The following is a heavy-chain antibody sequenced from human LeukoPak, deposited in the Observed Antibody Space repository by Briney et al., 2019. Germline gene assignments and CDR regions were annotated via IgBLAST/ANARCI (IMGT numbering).Heavy chain of an antibody. CDR2: ISGSGGST. CDR3: AKHTPEQWLLTAAYFDY. J-gene: IGHJ4*02. CDR1: GFAFSCYA. D-gene: IGHD6-19*01. Sequence: PGRSLRLSCAASGFAFSCYAMSCVRQAPGKGLEWVSAISGSGGSTYYADSVKGRFTISRDNSKNTLYLQMNSLRAEDTAVYYCAKHTPEQWLLTAAYFDYWGQGTLVTVSS. V-gene: IGHV3-23*01.